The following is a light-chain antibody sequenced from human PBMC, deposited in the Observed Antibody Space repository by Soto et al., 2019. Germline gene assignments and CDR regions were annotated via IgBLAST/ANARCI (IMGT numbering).Light chain of an antibody. V-gene: IGLV2-14*01. J-gene: IGLJ1*01. Sequence: QSALTQPASVSGSPGQSITISCTGTSSDVGGYKYVCWYQHHPGKAPKLIIYEVTNRPSGVSIRFSGSKSGNTASLTISGLQAEDGAYYYCSSYERSNTPLVFGPGTKVTAL. CDR2: EVT. CDR3: SSYERSNTPLV. CDR1: SSDVGGYKY.